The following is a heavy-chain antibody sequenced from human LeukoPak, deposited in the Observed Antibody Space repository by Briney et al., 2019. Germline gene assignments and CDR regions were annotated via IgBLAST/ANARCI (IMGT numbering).Heavy chain of an antibody. Sequence: SETLSLTCTVSGGSISSGSYYWSWIRQPAGKGLEWIGRIYTSGSTNYNPSLKSRVTISVDKSKNQFSLKLRFVTAADTAVYYCARVRCSGGSCPYYYYYYYMDVWGKGTTVTVSS. J-gene: IGHJ6*03. CDR1: GGSISSGSYY. V-gene: IGHV4-61*02. D-gene: IGHD2-15*01. CDR3: ARVRCSGGSCPYYYYYYYMDV. CDR2: IYTSGST.